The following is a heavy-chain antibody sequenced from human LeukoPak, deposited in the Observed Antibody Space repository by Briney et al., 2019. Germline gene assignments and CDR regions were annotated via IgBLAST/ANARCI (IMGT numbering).Heavy chain of an antibody. CDR3: AYSSSWYGGDY. Sequence: SETLSLTCTVSGGSISSSSYYWGWIRQPPGKGLEWIGSIYYSGSTNYNPSLKSRVTISVDTSKNQFSLKLSSVTAADTAVYYCAYSSSWYGGDYWGQGTLVTVSS. J-gene: IGHJ4*02. CDR1: GGSISSSSYY. D-gene: IGHD6-13*01. CDR2: IYYSGST. V-gene: IGHV4-39*07.